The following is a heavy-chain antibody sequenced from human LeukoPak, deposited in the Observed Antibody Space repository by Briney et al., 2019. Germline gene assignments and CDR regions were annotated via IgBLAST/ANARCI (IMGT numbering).Heavy chain of an antibody. V-gene: IGHV3-53*01. J-gene: IGHJ4*02. CDR3: VRDPGYDYGYDY. Sequence: GGSLRLSCAVSGFTVTDNYMSWVRQAPGKGLEWVSVIYSGGDTYYADSVKGRFTISRDNSKNTLYLQMNSLRVEDTAVYYCVRDPGYDYGYDYWGQGTLVTVSS. CDR2: IYSGGDT. D-gene: IGHD5-18*01. CDR1: GFTVTDNY.